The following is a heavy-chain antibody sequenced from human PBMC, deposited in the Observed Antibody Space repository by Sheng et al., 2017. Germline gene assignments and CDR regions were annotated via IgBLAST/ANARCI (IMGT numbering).Heavy chain of an antibody. D-gene: IGHD1-7*01. V-gene: IGHV1-69*04. CDR1: GGTFSSYA. J-gene: IGHJ6*03. Sequence: QVQLVQSGAEVKKPGSSVKVSCKASGGTFSSYAISWVRQAPGQGLEWMGGIIPILGIANYAQKFQGRVTITADKSTSTAYMELSSLRSEDTAVYYCARVVTGTTGLGYYYYYMDVWGKGTTVTVSS. CDR2: IIPILGIA. CDR3: ARVVTGTTGLGYYYYYMDV.